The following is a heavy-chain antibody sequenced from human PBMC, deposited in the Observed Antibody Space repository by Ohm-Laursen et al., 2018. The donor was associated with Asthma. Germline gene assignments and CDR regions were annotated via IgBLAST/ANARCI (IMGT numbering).Heavy chain of an antibody. J-gene: IGHJ4*02. V-gene: IGHV3-23*01. CDR3: AKAYCGGDCYAYFDY. CDR2: ISGSGGST. D-gene: IGHD2-21*02. CDR1: GFTFSSYA. Sequence: SLRLSCAASGFTFSSYAMSWVRQAPGKGLEWVSAISGSGGSTYYADSVKGRFTISRDNSKNTLYLQMNSLRAEDTAVYYCAKAYCGGDCYAYFDYWGQGTLVTVSS.